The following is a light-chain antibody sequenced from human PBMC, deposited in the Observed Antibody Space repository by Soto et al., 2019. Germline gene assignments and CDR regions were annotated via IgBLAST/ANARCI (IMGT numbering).Light chain of an antibody. J-gene: IGKJ5*01. Sequence: DIVLKQSPGTLALSPGERARLSCRASQSVSSSSLAWYQQKRGQAPRLLIHDASSRATGIPDRFSGSGSGTDFTLTISSLEPEDFAVYYCQQRSNWPITFGQGTRLEI. CDR1: QSVSSSS. V-gene: IGKV3D-20*02. CDR2: DAS. CDR3: QQRSNWPIT.